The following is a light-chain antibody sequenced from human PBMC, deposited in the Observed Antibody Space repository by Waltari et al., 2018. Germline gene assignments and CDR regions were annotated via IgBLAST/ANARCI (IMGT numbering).Light chain of an antibody. V-gene: IGLV1-44*01. J-gene: IGLJ2*01. CDR1: SSNIENYS. Sequence: QSGLTQPPSASGTPGQRVTISCSGSSSNIENYSVNWYQQLPGTAAKLLIYSNKQRPSGLPDRFSGAKSGTSASLAISGLQSDDEGDYYCAAWDDSLGGPRFGGGTELTVL. CDR3: AAWDDSLGGPR. CDR2: SNK.